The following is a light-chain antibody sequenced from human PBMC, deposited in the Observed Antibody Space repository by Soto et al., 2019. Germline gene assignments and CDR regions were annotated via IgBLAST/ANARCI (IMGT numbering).Light chain of an antibody. CDR1: ASDIGRYNY. Sequence: QSVLTQPPSASGSPGQSVTISCIGTASDIGRYNYVSWYQHHPGKAPKLIIYEVTNRPSGVPDRFSGSKSGNTASLTVSGLQADDEADYYCNSYVGSNTYVFGTGTKLTVL. J-gene: IGLJ1*01. CDR2: EVT. CDR3: NSYVGSNTYV. V-gene: IGLV2-8*01.